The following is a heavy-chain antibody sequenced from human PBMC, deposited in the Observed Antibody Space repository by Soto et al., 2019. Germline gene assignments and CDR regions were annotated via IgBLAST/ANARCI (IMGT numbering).Heavy chain of an antibody. Sequence: GGSLRLSCAASGFTFDDYAMHWVRQAPGKGLEWVSGISWNSGSIGYADSVKGRFTISRDNAKNSLYLQMNSLRAEDTALYYCAKDISSSGWWGGFDYWGQGTLVTVSS. CDR2: ISWNSGSI. CDR3: AKDISSSGWWGGFDY. D-gene: IGHD6-19*01. CDR1: GFTFDDYA. V-gene: IGHV3-9*01. J-gene: IGHJ4*02.